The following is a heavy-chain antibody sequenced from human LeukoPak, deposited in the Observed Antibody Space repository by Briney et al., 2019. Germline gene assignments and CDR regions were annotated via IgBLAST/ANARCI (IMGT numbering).Heavy chain of an antibody. Sequence: GGSLRLSCAASGFTFDDYTMHWVRQAPGKGLEWVSLISWDGGSTYADSVKGRFTNSRDNSKNSLYLQMNSLRTEDTALYYCAKDIGDTAMGSFDYWGQGTLVTVSS. CDR1: GFTFDDYT. CDR3: AKDIGDTAMGSFDY. V-gene: IGHV3-43*01. J-gene: IGHJ4*02. CDR2: ISWDGGST. D-gene: IGHD5-18*01.